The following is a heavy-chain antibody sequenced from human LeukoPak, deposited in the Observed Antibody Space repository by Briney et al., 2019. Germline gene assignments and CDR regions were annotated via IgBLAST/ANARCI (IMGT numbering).Heavy chain of an antibody. CDR1: GGSISSFY. CDR2: IYNSGGT. V-gene: IGHV4-59*01. Sequence: PSETLSLTCTVSGGSISSFYWSWIRQSPGKGLEWIGYIYNSGGTKYNPSLKSRLTISADTSKNQFSLNLNSVTAADTAVYYCARASVLLSADYWGQGTLVTVSS. J-gene: IGHJ4*02. CDR3: ARASVLLSADY. D-gene: IGHD3-16*01.